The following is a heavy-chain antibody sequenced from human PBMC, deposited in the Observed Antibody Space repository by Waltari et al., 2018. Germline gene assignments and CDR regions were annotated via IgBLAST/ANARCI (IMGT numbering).Heavy chain of an antibody. CDR2: INPNSGGT. Sequence: QVQLVQSGAEVKKPGASVKVSCKASGYTFTGYYMHWVRQAPGQGLEWMGWINPNSGGTNDAQKFQGRVTMTRDTSISTAYMELSRLRSDDTAVYYCARSWGNIAVAQYYFDYWGQGTLVTVSS. D-gene: IGHD6-19*01. CDR1: GYTFTGYY. V-gene: IGHV1-2*02. J-gene: IGHJ4*02. CDR3: ARSWGNIAVAQYYFDY.